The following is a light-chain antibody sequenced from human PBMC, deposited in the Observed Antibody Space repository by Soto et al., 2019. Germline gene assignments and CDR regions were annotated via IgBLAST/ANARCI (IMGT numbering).Light chain of an antibody. J-gene: IGKJ4*01. CDR1: QSVGSNY. CDR3: QQRSTLT. V-gene: IGKV3D-20*02. CDR2: DAS. Sequence: EIVLTQSPGTLSLSPGERATLSCRASQSVGSNYLAWYQQKPGQAPRLLIYDASNRATGIPARFSGSGSGTDFTLTISSLEPEDFAVYYCQQRSTLTLGGGTKVDIK.